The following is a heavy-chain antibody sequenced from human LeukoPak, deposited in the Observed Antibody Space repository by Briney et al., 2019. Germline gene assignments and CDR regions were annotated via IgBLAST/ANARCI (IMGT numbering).Heavy chain of an antibody. D-gene: IGHD1-26*01. CDR3: ARAGYGVGDTAHHYFDY. Sequence: SSETLSLTCIVSGVSISSFYWSWIRQPPGKGLECIGYIYYSGSTNYNPSLKSRVTMSVDTSKNQFSLKLSSVTAADTAVYYCARAGYGVGDTAHHYFDYWGQGTLVTVSS. CDR2: IYYSGST. CDR1: GVSISSFY. V-gene: IGHV4-59*01. J-gene: IGHJ4*02.